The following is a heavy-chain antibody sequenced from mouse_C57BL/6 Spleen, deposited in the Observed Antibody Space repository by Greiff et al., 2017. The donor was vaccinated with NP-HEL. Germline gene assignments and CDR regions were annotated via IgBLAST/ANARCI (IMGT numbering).Heavy chain of an antibody. CDR3: ARDYYGSSYAMDY. CDR2: IGPEDGET. Sequence: VQLQQSGAELVKPGASVKLSCTASGFNIKDYYMHWVKQRTEQGLEWIGRIGPEDGETKYAPKFQGKATLTADTSSITAYLQLSSLTSEDAAVYYCARDYYGSSYAMDYWGQGTSVTVSS. CDR1: GFNIKDYY. D-gene: IGHD1-1*01. J-gene: IGHJ4*01. V-gene: IGHV14-2*01.